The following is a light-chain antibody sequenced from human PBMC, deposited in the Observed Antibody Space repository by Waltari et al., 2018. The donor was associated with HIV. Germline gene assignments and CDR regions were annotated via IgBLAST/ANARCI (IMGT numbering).Light chain of an antibody. CDR2: GAS. CDR1: QDIGKD. J-gene: IGKJ1*01. V-gene: IGKV1-17*01. CDR3: LQQNSFPWT. Sequence: DIQMTQSPLSLSASMGDRITIPCRAGQDIGKDLNWFQQKPGKVPKRLIYGASHLQNGVPSRFRGSGSGSEFTLTISSLQPDDFATYYCLQQNSFPWTFGQGTQVEV.